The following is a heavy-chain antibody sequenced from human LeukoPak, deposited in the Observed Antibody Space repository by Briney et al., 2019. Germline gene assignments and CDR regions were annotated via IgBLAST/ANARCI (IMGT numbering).Heavy chain of an antibody. CDR1: GYTFTCYY. CDR3: ARARRIHFAGLLLPSSFDY. V-gene: IGHV1-2*02. Sequence: ASVKVSCKASGYTFTCYYMHWVRQAPGQGLEWMGWINPNSGGTNYAQKFQGRVTMTRDTSISTAYMELSRLRSDDTAVYYCARARRIHFAGLLLPSSFDYWGQGTLVTVSS. J-gene: IGHJ4*02. CDR2: INPNSGGT. D-gene: IGHD3-22*01.